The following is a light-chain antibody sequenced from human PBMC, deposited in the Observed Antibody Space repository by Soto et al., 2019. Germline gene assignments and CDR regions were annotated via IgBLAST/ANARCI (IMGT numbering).Light chain of an antibody. CDR3: SSYTSSSTYV. Sequence: QSVLTQPASVSGSPGQSITISCTGTSSDVGGYNYVSWYQQHPGKAPKLMIYDVSNRPSGVSNRFSGYQSGNTASLTSSGLKAEDEADYYCSSYTSSSTYVFRTGTKLTVL. CDR1: SSDVGGYNY. J-gene: IGLJ1*01. V-gene: IGLV2-14*01. CDR2: DVS.